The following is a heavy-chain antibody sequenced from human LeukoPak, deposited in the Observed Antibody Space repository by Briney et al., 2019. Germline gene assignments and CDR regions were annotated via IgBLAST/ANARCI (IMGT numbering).Heavy chain of an antibody. CDR2: ISGSGGST. Sequence: PGGTLRLSCAASGFTFSSYGMSWVRQAPGKGLEWVSAISGSGGSTHYADSVKGRFTISRDNSKNTLYLQMNSLRAEDTAIYYCAKHPYEGYCSGGSCWNNWFDPWGQGTLVTVSS. D-gene: IGHD2-15*01. V-gene: IGHV3-23*01. CDR3: AKHPYEGYCSGGSCWNNWFDP. J-gene: IGHJ5*02. CDR1: GFTFSSYG.